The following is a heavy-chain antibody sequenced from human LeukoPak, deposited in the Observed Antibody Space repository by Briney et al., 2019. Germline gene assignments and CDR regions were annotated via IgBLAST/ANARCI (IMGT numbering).Heavy chain of an antibody. D-gene: IGHD3-10*01. CDR1: GFTFSSYW. J-gene: IGHJ4*02. V-gene: IGHV3-74*01. CDR3: ARALEVRSY. Sequence: PGGPLRLSCGAYGFTFSSYWMHGVRQAPGKRLVWVSRINSDGSSTSYADSVKGRFTISRDNAKNTLYLQMNSLRAEDTAVYYCARALEVRSYWGQGTLVTVSS. CDR2: INSDGSST.